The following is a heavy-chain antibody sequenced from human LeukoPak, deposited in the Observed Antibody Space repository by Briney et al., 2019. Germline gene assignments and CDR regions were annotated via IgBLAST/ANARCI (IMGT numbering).Heavy chain of an antibody. J-gene: IGHJ6*02. D-gene: IGHD4-23*01. CDR2: IYRSGSA. CDR3: ARDGGYGGNSYHYYYGMDV. Sequence: PSETLSLTCAVSGGSISSGGYSWSWIRQPPGKGLEWIGYIYRSGSAYYNPSLKSRVTISVDRSKNQFSLKLSSVTTADTAVYYCARDGGYGGNSYHYYYGMDVWGQGTTVTVSS. V-gene: IGHV4-30-2*01. CDR1: GGSISSGGYS.